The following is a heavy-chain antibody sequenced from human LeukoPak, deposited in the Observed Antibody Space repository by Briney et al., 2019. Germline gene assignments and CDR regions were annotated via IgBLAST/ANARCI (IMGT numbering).Heavy chain of an antibody. CDR2: ISGSGGST. CDR1: GFTFSSYA. J-gene: IGHJ4*02. Sequence: GGSLRLSCAASGFTFSSYAMSWVRQAPGKGLEWVSAISGSGGSTYYADSVKGRFTISRDNSKNTLYLQMNSLRAEDTAVYYCAKPKTRNDSSGPFDYWGQGTLVTVSS. D-gene: IGHD3-22*01. V-gene: IGHV3-23*01. CDR3: AKPKTRNDSSGPFDY.